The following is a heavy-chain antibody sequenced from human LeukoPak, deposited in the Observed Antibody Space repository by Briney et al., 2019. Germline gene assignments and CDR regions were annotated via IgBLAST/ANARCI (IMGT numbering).Heavy chain of an antibody. J-gene: IGHJ4*02. D-gene: IGHD6-6*01. V-gene: IGHV3-21*01. CDR3: ARDGRIAARPFDY. Sequence: GGSLRLSCAASGFTFSSYSMNWVRQAPGKGLEWVSSISSSSSYIYYADSVKGRFTISRDNAKNSLYLQMNSLRAEDTAVYYCARDGRIAARPFDYWGQGTLVTVSS. CDR2: ISSSSSYI. CDR1: GFTFSSYS.